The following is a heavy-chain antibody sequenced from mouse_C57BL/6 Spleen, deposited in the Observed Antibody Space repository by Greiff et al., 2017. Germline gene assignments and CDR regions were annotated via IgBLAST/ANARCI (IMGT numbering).Heavy chain of an antibody. V-gene: IGHV3-6*01. CDR1: GYSITSGYY. Sequence: EVKLVESGPGLVKPSQSLSLTCSVTGYSITSGYYWNWIRQFPGNKLAWMGYISYDGSNNYNPSLKNRISITRDTSKNQFFLKLNSVTTEYTATYYCARARGGNYRYFDVWGTGTTVTVSS. CDR2: ISYDGSN. J-gene: IGHJ1*03. CDR3: ARARGGNYRYFDV. D-gene: IGHD1-1*02.